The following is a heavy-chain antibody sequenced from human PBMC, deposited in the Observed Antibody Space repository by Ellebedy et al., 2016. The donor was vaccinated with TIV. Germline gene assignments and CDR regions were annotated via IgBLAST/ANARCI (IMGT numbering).Heavy chain of an antibody. V-gene: IGHV3-30*18. CDR1: GFTFSHYG. J-gene: IGHJ6*02. D-gene: IGHD6-13*01. CDR3: AKETEQLLVLPYYGLDV. CDR2: VSSDGGTT. Sequence: GESLKISXVASGFTFSHYGMHWVRQAPGKGLEWVAVVSSDGGTTYYADSVKGRFTISRDTSKNTLYLQMNSLRAEDTAVYYCAKETEQLLVLPYYGLDVWGQGTTVTVSS.